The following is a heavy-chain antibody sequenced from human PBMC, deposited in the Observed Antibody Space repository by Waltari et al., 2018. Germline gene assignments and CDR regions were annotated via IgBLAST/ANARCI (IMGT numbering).Heavy chain of an antibody. CDR3: TAGAVTGTDF. CDR1: GFTFSGRT. J-gene: IGHJ4*02. V-gene: IGHV3-73*01. D-gene: IGHD6-19*01. CDR2: IRRQPYNYAT. Sequence: EVQVVESGGGLVQPGGSLKLSCATSGFTFSGRTIHWVRQTSGKGLEWVGRIRRQPYNYATAYAASVIGRFTISRDDSRNTAYLQMNSLMTEDTAVYYCTAGAVTGTDFWGQGTLVTVSS.